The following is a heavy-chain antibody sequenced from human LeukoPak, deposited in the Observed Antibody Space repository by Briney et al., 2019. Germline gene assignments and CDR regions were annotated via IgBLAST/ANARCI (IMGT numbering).Heavy chain of an antibody. CDR3: ARMGLYDSSGYFDY. D-gene: IGHD3-22*01. Sequence: SGPTLVNPTQTLTLTCTFSGFSLSTSGMCVSWIRQPPGQALEWLARIDWDDDKYYSTSLKTRLTTSKDTSNNQVVLTTTNMDPVDTATYYCARMGLYDSSGYFDYWGQGTLVTVSS. V-gene: IGHV2-70*11. J-gene: IGHJ4*02. CDR1: GFSLSTSGMC. CDR2: IDWDDDK.